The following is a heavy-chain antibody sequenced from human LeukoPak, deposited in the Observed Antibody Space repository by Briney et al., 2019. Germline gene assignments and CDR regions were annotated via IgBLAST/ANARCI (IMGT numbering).Heavy chain of an antibody. Sequence: SETLSLTCTVSGGSISSYCWSWIRQPPGKGLEWIGYIFYSGSTNYNPSLKSRVTISVDTSKNQFSLKLSSVTAADTAVYYCVRSEDFWSGYYGYWGQGTLVTVSS. CDR1: GGSISSYC. J-gene: IGHJ4*02. CDR3: VRSEDFWSGYYGY. V-gene: IGHV4-59*01. CDR2: IFYSGST. D-gene: IGHD3-3*01.